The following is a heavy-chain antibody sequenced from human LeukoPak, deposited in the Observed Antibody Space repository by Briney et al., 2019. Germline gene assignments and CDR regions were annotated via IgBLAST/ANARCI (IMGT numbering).Heavy chain of an antibody. D-gene: IGHD3-22*01. J-gene: IGHJ3*02. CDR3: ATRDSSGSPRI. CDR1: GFPFSSYA. CDR2: ISGSGGST. V-gene: IGHV3-23*01. Sequence: GSLVLSCAASGFPFSSYAMSWVRPAPGKGLEWVSAISGSGGSTYYADSVKGRFTISRDNSKNTLYLQMNSLRAEDTAVYYCATRDSSGSPRIWGQGTMVTVSS.